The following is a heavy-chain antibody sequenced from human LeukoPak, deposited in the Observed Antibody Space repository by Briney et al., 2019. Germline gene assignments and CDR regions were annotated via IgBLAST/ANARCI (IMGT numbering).Heavy chain of an antibody. CDR3: ARVTSDSSWYFLFDY. J-gene: IGHJ4*02. V-gene: IGHV3-30-3*01. Sequence: HPGGSLRLSCAASGFTFSSYAMHWVRQAPGKGLEWVAVISYDGSNKYYADSVKGRFTISRDNSKNTLYLQMNSLRAEDTAVYYCARVTSDSSWYFLFDYWGQGTLVTVSS. CDR2: ISYDGSNK. D-gene: IGHD6-13*01. CDR1: GFTFSSYA.